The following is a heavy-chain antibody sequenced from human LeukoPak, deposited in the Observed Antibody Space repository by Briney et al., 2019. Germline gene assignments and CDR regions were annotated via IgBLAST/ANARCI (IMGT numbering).Heavy chain of an antibody. CDR2: IYYSGRT. D-gene: IGHD2-2*01. Sequence: TSETLSLTCTVSGGSISSYYWSWIRQPPGKGLEWIGYIYYSGRTNYNPSLKNRVTISVDTSKNQFSLKLSSVTAADTAVYYCAVALYCSSTSCYFDYWGQGTLVTVSS. CDR1: GGSISSYY. V-gene: IGHV4-59*01. CDR3: AVALYCSSTSCYFDY. J-gene: IGHJ4*02.